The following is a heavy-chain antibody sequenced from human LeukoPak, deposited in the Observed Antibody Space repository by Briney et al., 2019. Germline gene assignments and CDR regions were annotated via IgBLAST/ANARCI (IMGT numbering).Heavy chain of an antibody. J-gene: IGHJ4*02. V-gene: IGHV3-21*01. CDR1: GFTFGTYT. CDR2: INSASTSI. Sequence: GGSLRLSCAASGFTFGTYTMNWVRQAPGRGLEWVSSINSASTSIHYADSAKGRFTISRDNTKNSLYLQMNSLRVEDTAVYYCAKDRFQVVPAAMCFDYWGQGTLVTVSS. CDR3: AKDRFQVVPAAMCFDY. D-gene: IGHD2-2*01.